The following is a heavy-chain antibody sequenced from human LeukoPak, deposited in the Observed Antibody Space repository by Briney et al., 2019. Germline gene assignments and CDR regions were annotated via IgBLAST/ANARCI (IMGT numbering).Heavy chain of an antibody. CDR3: AGEGGVQLGGCFDI. CDR2: IYYSGST. V-gene: IGHV4-59*01. D-gene: IGHD4-23*01. J-gene: IGHJ3*02. CDR1: GGSISSYY. Sequence: SETLSLTCTVSGGSISSYYWSWIRQPPGKGLEWIGYIYYSGSTNYNPSLKSRVTISVDTSKNQFSLKLSSVTAADTAVYYCAGEGGVQLGGCFDILGQGTMGTVSS.